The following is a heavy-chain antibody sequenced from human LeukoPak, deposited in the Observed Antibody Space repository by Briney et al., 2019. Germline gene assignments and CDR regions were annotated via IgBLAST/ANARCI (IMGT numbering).Heavy chain of an antibody. CDR3: ARERWGYCSGGSCYWNNNWFDP. Sequence: SETLSLTCTVSGGSISSYYWSWVRQPPGKGLEWIGSIYYSGSTYYNPSLKSRVTISVDTSKNQFSLKLSSVTAADTAVYYCARERWGYCSGGSCYWNNNWFDPWGQGTLVTVSS. V-gene: IGHV4-39*07. J-gene: IGHJ5*02. CDR2: IYYSGST. D-gene: IGHD2-15*01. CDR1: GGSISSYY.